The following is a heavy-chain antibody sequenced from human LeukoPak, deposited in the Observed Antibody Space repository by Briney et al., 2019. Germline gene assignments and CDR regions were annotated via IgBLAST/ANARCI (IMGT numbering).Heavy chain of an antibody. Sequence: ASAKVSCXASGGTFSSYAISWVRQAPGQGLEWMGGIIPIFGTANYAQKFQGRVTITADESTSTAYMELSSLRSEDTAVYYCARVSRYCSSTSCYTDYYYYYMDVWGKGTTVTVSS. J-gene: IGHJ6*03. CDR2: IIPIFGTA. V-gene: IGHV1-69*13. D-gene: IGHD2-2*02. CDR1: GGTFSSYA. CDR3: ARVSRYCSSTSCYTDYYYYYMDV.